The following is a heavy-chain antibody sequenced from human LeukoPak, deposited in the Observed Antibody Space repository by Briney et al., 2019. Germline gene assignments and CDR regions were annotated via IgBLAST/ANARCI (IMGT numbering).Heavy chain of an antibody. Sequence: GASVKVSSKASGGTFSSYTISWVRQAPGQGLEWMGRIIPILGIANYAQKFQGRVTITADKSTSTAYMELSSLRSEDTAVYYCARDHTPEGPSHPFDYWGQGTLVTVSS. CDR1: GGTFSSYT. J-gene: IGHJ4*02. CDR3: ARDHTPEGPSHPFDY. CDR2: IIPILGIA. V-gene: IGHV1-69*04.